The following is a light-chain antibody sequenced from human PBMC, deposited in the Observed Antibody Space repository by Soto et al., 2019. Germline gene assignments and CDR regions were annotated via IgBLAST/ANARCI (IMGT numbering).Light chain of an antibody. CDR2: GAS. Sequence: EIVLTQSPGTLSLSPGERATLSCRASPSVSSSYLAWYQQKTGQAPRLLIYGASSRATGIPDRFSGSGSGTDFTLNISRLEPEDFAVYYCQQRSNWPPTITFGQGTRLEIK. V-gene: IGKV3D-20*02. J-gene: IGKJ5*01. CDR1: PSVSSSY. CDR3: QQRSNWPPTIT.